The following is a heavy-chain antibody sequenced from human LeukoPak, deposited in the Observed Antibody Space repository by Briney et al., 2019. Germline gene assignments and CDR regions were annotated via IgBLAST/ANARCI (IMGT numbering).Heavy chain of an antibody. CDR1: GYTFTSYD. CDR2: MNPNNGNT. CDR3: ARGAAPGYSSSWYWFDP. Sequence: ASVKVSCKASGYTFTSYDLIWVRQATGQGLEWMGWMNPNNGNTDYAQKFQGRVTMTRNTSISTAYMELSSLRSEDTAVYYCARGAAPGYSSSWYWFDPWGQGTLVTVSS. J-gene: IGHJ5*02. V-gene: IGHV1-8*01. D-gene: IGHD6-13*01.